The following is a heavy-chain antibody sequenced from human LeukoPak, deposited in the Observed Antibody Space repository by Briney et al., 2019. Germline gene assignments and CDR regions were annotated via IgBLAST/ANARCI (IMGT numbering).Heavy chain of an antibody. CDR2: INNDGSDV. CDR1: GFTFNTYW. D-gene: IGHD4-17*01. V-gene: IGHV3-74*01. J-gene: IGHJ4*02. CDR3: ARAVVIPVDYGDIKDPYFDY. Sequence: HPGGSLRLSCAASGFTFNTYWMHWVRQAPGKGLVWVSRINNDGSDVSYADSVKGRFTISRDNAKNSLYLQMNSLRAEDTAVYYCARAVVIPVDYGDIKDPYFDYWGQGTLVTVSS.